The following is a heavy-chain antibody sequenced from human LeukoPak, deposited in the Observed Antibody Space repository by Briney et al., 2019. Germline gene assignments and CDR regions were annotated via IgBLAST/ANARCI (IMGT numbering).Heavy chain of an antibody. CDR1: GGSFSGYY. CDR3: ARGGGKIRYCSSTSCYTGIDY. V-gene: IGHV4-34*01. CDR2: INHSGST. Sequence: SETLSLTCAVYGGSFSGYYWSWIRQPPGKGLEWIGEINHSGSTNYNPSPKSRVTISVDTSKNQFSLKLSSVTAADTAVYYCARGGGKIRYCSSTSCYTGIDYWGQGTLVTVSS. D-gene: IGHD2-2*02. J-gene: IGHJ4*02.